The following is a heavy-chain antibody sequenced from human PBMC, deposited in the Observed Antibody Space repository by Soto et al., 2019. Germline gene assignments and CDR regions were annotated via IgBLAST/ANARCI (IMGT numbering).Heavy chain of an antibody. CDR2: IAYDGSVK. CDR3: ARHGYCSGASCYDYFDT. Sequence: GGSLRLSCAASGFTFSNYAMHWVRQAPGKGLEWVAIIAYDGSVKYYADSVKGRFTISRDSSKNTVNLQMNSLRTEDTAVYYCARHGYCSGASCYDYFDTWGQGTLVTVSS. V-gene: IGHV3-30-3*01. J-gene: IGHJ4*02. D-gene: IGHD2-15*01. CDR1: GFTFSNYA.